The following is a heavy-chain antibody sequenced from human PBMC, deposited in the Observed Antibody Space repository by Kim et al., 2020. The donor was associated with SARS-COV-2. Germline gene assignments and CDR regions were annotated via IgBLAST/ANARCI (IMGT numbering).Heavy chain of an antibody. J-gene: IGHJ6*03. V-gene: IGHV3-23*01. Sequence: GGSLRLSCAASGFTFSSYAMSWVRQAPGKGLEWVSAISGSGGSTYYADSVKGRFTISRDNSKNTLYLQMNSLRAEDTAVYYCAKGSGWYEAGYYYYYMDVWGKGTTVTVSS. CDR3: AKGSGWYEAGYYYYYMDV. CDR2: ISGSGGST. CDR1: GFTFSSYA. D-gene: IGHD6-19*01.